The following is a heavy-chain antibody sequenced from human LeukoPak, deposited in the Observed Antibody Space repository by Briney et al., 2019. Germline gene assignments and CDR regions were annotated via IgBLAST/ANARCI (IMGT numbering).Heavy chain of an antibody. J-gene: IGHJ5*02. Sequence: ASVKVSCRASGYTFTGYYMHWVRQAPGQGLEWMGWINPNSGGTNYAQKFQGRATMTRDTSISTAYMELSRLRSDDTAVYYCARDESIAYENNWFDPWGQGTLVTVSS. CDR1: GYTFTGYY. D-gene: IGHD6-6*01. CDR3: ARDESIAYENNWFDP. CDR2: INPNSGGT. V-gene: IGHV1-2*02.